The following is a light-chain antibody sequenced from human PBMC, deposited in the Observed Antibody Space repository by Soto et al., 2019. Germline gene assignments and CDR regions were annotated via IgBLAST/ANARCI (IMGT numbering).Light chain of an antibody. CDR2: SAP. V-gene: IGKV3-15*01. CDR3: QQYKNWPPYT. J-gene: IGKJ2*01. Sequence: EIVMTQSPATLSVSPGERATLSCRASQSVNSNLAWYQQKPGQAPRLLIYSAPSRTTGIPARFSGSGSGTEFTITISSLQSKEFAVYYCQQYKNWPPYTFGQGTKLEIK. CDR1: QSVNSN.